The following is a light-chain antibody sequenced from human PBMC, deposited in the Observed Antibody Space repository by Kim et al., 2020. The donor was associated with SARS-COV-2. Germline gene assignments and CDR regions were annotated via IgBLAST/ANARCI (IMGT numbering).Light chain of an antibody. CDR2: KNN. V-gene: IGLV1-44*01. J-gene: IGLJ3*02. Sequence: GQRVTISYSGSSSNLGTNSVHWYQQFPGTAPEVLIYKNNQRPSGVPDRFSGSKSGTSASLAISGLQSEDEGDYYCAGWDDNLNAEVFGGGTKLTVL. CDR3: AGWDDNLNAEV. CDR1: SSNLGTNS.